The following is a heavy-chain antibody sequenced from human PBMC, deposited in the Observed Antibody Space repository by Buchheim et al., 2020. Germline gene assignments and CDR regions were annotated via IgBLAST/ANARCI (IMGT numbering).Heavy chain of an antibody. CDR3: ARGHGYCSGGSCYSVFDS. V-gene: IGHV1-69*01. CDR2: IIPIFGPA. J-gene: IGHJ4*02. Sequence: QVQLVQSGAEVKKPGSSVKVSCKASGGTFSSYAINWVRQAPGQGLEWMGGIIPIFGPANYAQKFQGRVTITADASTSTAYMELSSLRSEDTAVYYCARGHGYCSGGSCYSVFDSWGQGTL. CDR1: GGTFSSYA. D-gene: IGHD2-15*01.